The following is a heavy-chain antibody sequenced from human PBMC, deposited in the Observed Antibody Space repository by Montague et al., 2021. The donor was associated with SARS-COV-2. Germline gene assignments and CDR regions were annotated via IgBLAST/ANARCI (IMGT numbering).Heavy chain of an antibody. J-gene: IGHJ3*02. CDR2: VDYSGLT. V-gene: IGHV4-39*07. Sequence: SETLSLTCTVSRDSISSHNYFWAWIRQPPGKGLVWIGGVDYSGLTFYNPSLESRVTISVDTSKKQFSLKVNSVTAADTAVYYCAKDGGALAWGTFDIWGQGTMVTVSS. D-gene: IGHD3-16*01. CDR3: AKDGGALAWGTFDI. CDR1: RDSISSHNYF.